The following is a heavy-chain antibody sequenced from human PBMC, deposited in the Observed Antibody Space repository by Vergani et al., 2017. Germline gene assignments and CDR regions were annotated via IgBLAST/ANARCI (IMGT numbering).Heavy chain of an antibody. D-gene: IGHD3-10*01. CDR2: IIPILGIA. J-gene: IGHJ5*02. V-gene: IGHV1-69*04. Sequence: QVQLVQSGAEVKKPGSSVKVSCKASGGTFSSYAISWVRQAPGQGLEWMGRIIPILGIANYAQKFQGRVTITADKSTSTAYMELSSLRSADTAVYYCARTVRGVHVGWFDPWGQGTLVTVSS. CDR3: ARTVRGVHVGWFDP. CDR1: GGTFSSYA.